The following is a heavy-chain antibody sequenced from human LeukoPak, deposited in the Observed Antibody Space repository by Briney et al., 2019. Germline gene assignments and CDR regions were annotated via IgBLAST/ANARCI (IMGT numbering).Heavy chain of an antibody. CDR2: MNPNSGNT. V-gene: IGHV1-8*01. D-gene: IGHD6-13*01. Sequence: ASVKVSCKASGYTFTSYDINWVRQATGQGLEWMGWMNPNSGNTGYAQKFQGRVTMTRNTSISTAYMELSSLRSEDTAVYYCARSSIIAAAGPYCFDYWGQGTLVTVSS. J-gene: IGHJ4*02. CDR1: GYTFTSYD. CDR3: ARSSIIAAAGPYCFDY.